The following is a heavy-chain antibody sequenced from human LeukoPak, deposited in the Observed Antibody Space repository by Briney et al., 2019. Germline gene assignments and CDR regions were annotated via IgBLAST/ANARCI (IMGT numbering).Heavy chain of an antibody. Sequence: SETLSLTCTVSGGSFSSHYWGWIRQSPGKGLEWTAYMPDSVTSKDSPSLKSRLTLSADTSKNQFSLRLSYVTAADTAVYYCATIKRGYPFGYFDFWGQGILVTVSS. J-gene: IGHJ4*02. CDR1: GGSFSSHY. D-gene: IGHD5-18*01. CDR3: ATIKRGYPFGYFDF. CDR2: MPDSVTS. V-gene: IGHV4-59*11.